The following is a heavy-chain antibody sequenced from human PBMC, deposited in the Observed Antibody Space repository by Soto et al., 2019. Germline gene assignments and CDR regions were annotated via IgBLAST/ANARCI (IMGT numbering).Heavy chain of an antibody. Sequence: SETLSLTCTVSGGSISSYYWSWIRQPPGKGLEWIGYIYYSGSTNYNPSLKSRVTISVDTSKNQFSLKLSSVTAADTAVYYCARGWYGDRYYYGMDVWGQGTTVTVSS. CDR2: IYYSGST. J-gene: IGHJ6*02. CDR1: GGSISSYY. D-gene: IGHD4-17*01. V-gene: IGHV4-59*01. CDR3: ARGWYGDRYYYGMDV.